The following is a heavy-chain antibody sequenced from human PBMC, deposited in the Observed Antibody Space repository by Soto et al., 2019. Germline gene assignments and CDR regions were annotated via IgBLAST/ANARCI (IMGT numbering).Heavy chain of an antibody. Sequence: VKVSCKASGYTFTSYGISWVRQAPGQGLEWMGWISAYNGNTNYAQKLQGRVTMTTDTSTSTAYMELRSLRSDDTAVYYCARDSGLDFWSGYYGYYYYGMDVWGQGTTVTVSS. J-gene: IGHJ6*02. CDR2: ISAYNGNT. D-gene: IGHD3-3*01. CDR1: GYTFTSYG. CDR3: ARDSGLDFWSGYYGYYYYGMDV. V-gene: IGHV1-18*04.